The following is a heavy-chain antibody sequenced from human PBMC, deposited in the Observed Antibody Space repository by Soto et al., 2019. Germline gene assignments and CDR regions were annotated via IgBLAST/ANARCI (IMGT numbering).Heavy chain of an antibody. D-gene: IGHD3-16*01. CDR2: IKTDGSVT. V-gene: IGHV3-74*01. CDR1: GFTFSTYW. CDR3: ARDLGGSHDY. J-gene: IGHJ4*02. Sequence: PGGSRRLSCAASGFTFSTYWMHWVRQAPGKGLVWVSRIKTDGSVTTYADSVKGRFTISRDNAKNTLYLQMNTLRAEDTAVYYCARDLGGSHDYWGRGTLVTVSS.